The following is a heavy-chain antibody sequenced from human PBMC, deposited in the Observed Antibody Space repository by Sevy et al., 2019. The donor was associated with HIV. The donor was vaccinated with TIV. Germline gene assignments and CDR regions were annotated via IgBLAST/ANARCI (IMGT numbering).Heavy chain of an antibody. CDR2: IWYDGSNK. Sequence: GGSLRLSCAASGFTFSRYGMHWVRQAPGKGLEWVAVIWYDGSNKYYADSVKGRFTISRDNSKNTLYLQMNSLRAEDTAVDYCARDWSGTSITNFGPGYWGQGTLVTVSS. V-gene: IGHV3-33*01. D-gene: IGHD3-3*01. CDR3: ARDWSGTSITNFGPGY. CDR1: GFTFSRYG. J-gene: IGHJ4*02.